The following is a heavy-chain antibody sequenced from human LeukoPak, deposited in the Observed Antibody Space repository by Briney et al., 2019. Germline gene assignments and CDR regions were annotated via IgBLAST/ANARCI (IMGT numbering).Heavy chain of an antibody. CDR2: IKHTGGT. J-gene: IGHJ4*01. V-gene: IGHV4-34*01. CDR1: GGSFISYY. CDR3: APIFGDYSDFDS. Sequence: SETLSLTCAVYGGSFISYYWSWIRQPPGKGLEWIGEIKHTGGTNYSPSLRSRVTISLDTSKNQFSLRLSSVTAADTAVYYCAPIFGDYSDFDSWGQGTLVTVSS. D-gene: IGHD4-17*01.